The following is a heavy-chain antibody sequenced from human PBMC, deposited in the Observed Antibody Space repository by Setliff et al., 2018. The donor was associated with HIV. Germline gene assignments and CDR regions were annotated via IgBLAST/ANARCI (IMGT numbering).Heavy chain of an antibody. CDR1: GGSIYSGGYF. V-gene: IGHV4-31*03. J-gene: IGHJ2*01. D-gene: IGHD3-22*01. CDR2: IYYSGNT. CDR3: ARDPHNYDSSGYRRPWYFDL. Sequence: PSETLSLTCTVSGGSIYSGGYFWSWIRQPPGKGLEWIGSIYYSGNTNYNPSLKSRVTISVDTSKNQFSLKLSSVTAADTAVYYCARDPHNYDSSGYRRPWYFDLWGRGSLVTVSS.